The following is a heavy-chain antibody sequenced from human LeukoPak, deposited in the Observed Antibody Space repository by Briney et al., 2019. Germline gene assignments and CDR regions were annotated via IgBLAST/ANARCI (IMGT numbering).Heavy chain of an antibody. Sequence: ASVTVSCKASEYTFTSYDINWVRQAPGQGLEWMGWMNPNSGNTGCAQKFQGRVTMTRDTSISTAYMELSSLRSEDTAVYFCARSNYGGKRWFDPWGQGTLVIVSS. D-gene: IGHD4-23*01. CDR2: MNPNSGNT. V-gene: IGHV1-8*01. CDR1: EYTFTSYD. J-gene: IGHJ5*02. CDR3: ARSNYGGKRWFDP.